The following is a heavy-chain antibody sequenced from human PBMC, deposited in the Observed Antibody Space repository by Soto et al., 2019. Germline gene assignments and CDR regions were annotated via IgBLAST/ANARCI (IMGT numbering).Heavy chain of an antibody. CDR1: AGTLSPCC. J-gene: IGHJ6*02. V-gene: IGHV4-59*01. D-gene: IGHD2-21*02. CDR2: MYNTGST. Sequence: TGSAGTLSPCCGRWCRLPPGKGLEWIGYMYNTGSTVYNPSFKSRVTISVDTSKNQFSLKLNSVTAADTAVYYCARDLWGYCGTDCYPLDVWGQGTTVTVS. CDR3: ARDLWGYCGTDCYPLDV.